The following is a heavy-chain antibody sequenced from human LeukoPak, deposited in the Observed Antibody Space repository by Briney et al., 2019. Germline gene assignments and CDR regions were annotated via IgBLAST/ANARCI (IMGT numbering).Heavy chain of an antibody. CDR2: IYYSGST. CDR3: ARESGSLVIAADAFDI. Sequence: PSQTLSLTCTVSGGSISSYYWSWIRQPPGKGLEWIGYIYYSGSTNYNPSLKSRVTISVDTSKNQFSLKLSSVTAADTAVYYCARESGSLVIAADAFDIWGQGTMVTVSS. CDR1: GGSISSYY. V-gene: IGHV4-59*01. D-gene: IGHD6-13*01. J-gene: IGHJ3*02.